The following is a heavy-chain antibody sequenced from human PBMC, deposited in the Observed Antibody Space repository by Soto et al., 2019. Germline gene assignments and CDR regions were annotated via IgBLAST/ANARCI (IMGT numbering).Heavy chain of an antibody. CDR2: IYHSGST. J-gene: IGHJ3*02. CDR3: GRGDYANAFDI. CDR1: GGSISSGGSS. Sequence: QLQLQESGSGLVTPSQTLSLTCAVSGGSISSGGSSGNWIRQPQGKGMEWMGNIYHSGSTYYNASRKSRVTISVDRSKNQFSLKLSSVTAADTSVYYCGRGDYANAFDIWGQGKMVTVYS. V-gene: IGHV4-30-2*01. D-gene: IGHD4-17*01.